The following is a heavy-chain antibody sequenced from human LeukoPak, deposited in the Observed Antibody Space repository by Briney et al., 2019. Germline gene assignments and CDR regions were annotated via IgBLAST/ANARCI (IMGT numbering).Heavy chain of an antibody. V-gene: IGHV4-61*01. CDR1: GASVSSGSYY. D-gene: IGHD3-22*01. J-gene: IGHJ4*02. CDR3: ARVVRGWIDH. Sequence: SETLSLTCNVSGASVSSGSYYWSWIRQPPGKELEWIGYIYYSGSTSYNPSLKSRVTISVDTSKSQLSLKVTSVTAADTAMYYCARVVRGWIDHWGQGALVAVSS. CDR2: IYYSGST.